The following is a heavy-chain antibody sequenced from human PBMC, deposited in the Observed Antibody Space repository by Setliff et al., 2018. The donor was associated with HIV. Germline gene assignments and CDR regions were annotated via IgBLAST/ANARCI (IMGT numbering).Heavy chain of an antibody. Sequence: ASVKVSCKASGYTFSDYDVAWVRQAPGQGLEWMGWISGYSGHTSYAQKIQGRVTMTTDTSTSTAYMELRSLRSDDTAVYFCAFERERGAFDIWGQGTMVTVSS. D-gene: IGHD1-26*01. V-gene: IGHV1-18*01. J-gene: IGHJ3*02. CDR3: AFERERGAFDI. CDR1: GYTFSDYD. CDR2: ISGYSGHT.